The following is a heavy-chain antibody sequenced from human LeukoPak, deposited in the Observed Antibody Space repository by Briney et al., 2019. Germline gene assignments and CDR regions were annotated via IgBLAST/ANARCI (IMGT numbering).Heavy chain of an antibody. D-gene: IGHD3/OR15-3a*01. Sequence: GGSLRLSCAGSGFTFTNYWMSWVRQAPGKGLQWVGNINHDGSDKSYVDSVKGRFTISRDNAKNSLYPQMNSLTYQDTAVYYCVRGRTGYYAASPGYFQHWGQGTLVTV. J-gene: IGHJ1*01. CDR3: VRGRTGYYAASPGYFQH. V-gene: IGHV3-7*04. CDR1: GFTFTNYW. CDR2: INHDGSDK.